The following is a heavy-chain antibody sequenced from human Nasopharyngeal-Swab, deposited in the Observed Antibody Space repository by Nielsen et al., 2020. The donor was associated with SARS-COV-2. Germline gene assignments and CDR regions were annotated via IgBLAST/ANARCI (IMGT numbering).Heavy chain of an antibody. D-gene: IGHD6-13*01. J-gene: IGHJ5*02. CDR1: GGSISSSSYY. V-gene: IGHV4-39*07. Sequence: SETLSLTCTVSGGSISSSSYYWGWIRQPPGKGLEWIGSIYYTESTYYNPSLKSRVTISIDTSKNQFSLKLSSVTAADTAVYYCARQAGLAANWFDPWGQGTLVTVSS. CDR2: IYYTEST. CDR3: ARQAGLAANWFDP.